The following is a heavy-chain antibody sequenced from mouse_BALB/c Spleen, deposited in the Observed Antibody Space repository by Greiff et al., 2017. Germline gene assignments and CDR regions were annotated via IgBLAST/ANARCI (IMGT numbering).Heavy chain of an antibody. V-gene: IGHV14-3*02. CDR2: IDPANGNT. Sequence: EVQLKESGAELVKPGASVKLSCTASGFNIKDTYMHWVKQRPEQGLEWIGRIDPANGNTKYDPKFQGKATITADTSSNTAYLQLSSLTSEDTAVYYCARRYDDYAMDYWGQGTSVTVSS. D-gene: IGHD2-14*01. J-gene: IGHJ4*01. CDR3: ARRYDDYAMDY. CDR1: GFNIKDTY.